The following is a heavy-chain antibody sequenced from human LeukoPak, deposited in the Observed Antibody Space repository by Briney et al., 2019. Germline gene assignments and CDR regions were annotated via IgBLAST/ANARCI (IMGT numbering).Heavy chain of an antibody. V-gene: IGHV4-30-4*01. D-gene: IGHD3-3*01. CDR1: GGSISSGDYY. Sequence: SETLSLTCTVSGGSISSGDYYWSWIRQPPGKGLEWIGYIYYSGSTYYNPSLKSRVTISVDTSKNQFSLKLSSVTAADTAVYYCARAQYYDFWIDYWGQGTLVTVSS. J-gene: IGHJ4*02. CDR3: ARAQYYDFWIDY. CDR2: IYYSGST.